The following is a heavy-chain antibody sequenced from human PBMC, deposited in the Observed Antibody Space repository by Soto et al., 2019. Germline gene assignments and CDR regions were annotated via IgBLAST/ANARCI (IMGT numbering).Heavy chain of an antibody. J-gene: IGHJ5*02. CDR3: AREFRGGWFDP. CDR2: ISIIGSTI. Sequence: GTLRPSCAASVFTFSGSEMNWVRQAPGKGLEWVSYISIIGSTIYYADSVKGRFTISRDNAKNSLYLQMNSLRVEDTAIYYCAREFRGGWFDPWGQGTLVTVSS. CDR1: VFTFSGSE. V-gene: IGHV3-48*03.